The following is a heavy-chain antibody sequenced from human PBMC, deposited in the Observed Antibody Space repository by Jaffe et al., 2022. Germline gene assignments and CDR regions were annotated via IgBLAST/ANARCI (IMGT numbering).Heavy chain of an antibody. V-gene: IGHV3-49*03. CDR2: IRSKVYDERT. Sequence: EVEVVESGGGLVQPGRSLRLSCTTSGFTFGDYAMSWFRQAPGKGLEWVGLIRSKVYDERTDYAASLMGRFTITRDDSKSIAYLQMNSLIAEDTAVYYCTREKTLTRARAFDTWGQGTVVTVSS. CDR3: TREKTLTRARAFDT. J-gene: IGHJ3*02. D-gene: IGHD3-16*01. CDR1: GFTFGDYA.